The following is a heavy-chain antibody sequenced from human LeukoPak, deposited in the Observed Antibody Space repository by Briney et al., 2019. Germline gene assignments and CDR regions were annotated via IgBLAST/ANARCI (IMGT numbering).Heavy chain of an antibody. J-gene: IGHJ3*02. D-gene: IGHD6-19*01. CDR1: GGSISSYY. CDR2: IYYSGST. Sequence: PSETLSLTCTVSGGSISSYYWSWIRQPPGKGLEWIGYIYYSGSTNYNPSLKSRVTISVDTSKNQFSLKLSSVTAADTAVYYCARRRRVSSGWPTGAFDIWGQGTMVTVSS. V-gene: IGHV4-59*08. CDR3: ARRRRVSSGWPTGAFDI.